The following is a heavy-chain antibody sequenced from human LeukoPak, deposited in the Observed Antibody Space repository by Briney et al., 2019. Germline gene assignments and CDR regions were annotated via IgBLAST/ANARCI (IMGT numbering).Heavy chain of an antibody. Sequence: GGSLRLSCAASGFTVSSNYMSWVRQAPGKGLEWVSLIYSGGSTYHADSVRGRFTISRDNSKNTLYLQMNSLRAEDTALYYCARSQMTRVTENYFDYWGQGTLVTVSS. CDR2: IYSGGST. V-gene: IGHV3-66*01. CDR3: ARSQMTRVTENYFDY. CDR1: GFTVSSNY. J-gene: IGHJ4*02. D-gene: IGHD4-17*01.